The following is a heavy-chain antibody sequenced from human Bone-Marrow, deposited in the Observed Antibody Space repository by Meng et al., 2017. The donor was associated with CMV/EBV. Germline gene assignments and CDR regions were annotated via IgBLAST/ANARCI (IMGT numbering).Heavy chain of an antibody. D-gene: IGHD3-10*01. CDR3: ARGLNHKDNVLLWFGDP. V-gene: IGHV3-21*04. CDR2: ISSSSSYI. Sequence: GGSLRLSCAASGFNFSIYAMNWVRQAPGKGLEWVSSISSSSSYIYYADPVKGRFTISRDNSKNTLYLQMNSLRAEDTAVYYCARGLNHKDNVLLWFGDPWGQGTLVTVSS. CDR1: GFNFSIYA. J-gene: IGHJ5*02.